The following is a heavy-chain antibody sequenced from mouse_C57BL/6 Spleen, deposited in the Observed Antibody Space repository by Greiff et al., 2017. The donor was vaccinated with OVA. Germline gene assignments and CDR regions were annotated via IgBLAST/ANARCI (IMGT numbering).Heavy chain of an antibody. D-gene: IGHD3-2*02. J-gene: IGHJ3*01. V-gene: IGHV1-82*01. CDR1: GYAFSSSW. Sequence: QVQLQQSGPELVKPGASVKISCKASGYAFSSSWMNWVKQRPGKGLEWIGRIYPGDGDTNYNGKFKGKATLTADKSSSTAYTQLSSLTSEDSAVYFCARQAAQAPWFAYWGQGTLVTVSA. CDR2: IYPGDGDT. CDR3: ARQAAQAPWFAY.